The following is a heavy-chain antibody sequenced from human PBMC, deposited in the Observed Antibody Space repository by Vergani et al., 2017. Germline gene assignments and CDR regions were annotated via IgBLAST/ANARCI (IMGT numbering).Heavy chain of an antibody. CDR3: VRARCSGPCFMSNWFDS. Sequence: EVQLVESGGGLIHPGGSLRLSCVGSGFSFSGYWMHWVRQSPEKGLVWVSRIKSDGSITNYADSVKGRFTISRDNAKNTLYLEMNSLRGDDTAIYYCVRARCSGPCFMSNWFDSWGQGTLVTVSS. D-gene: IGHD5-12*01. CDR1: GFSFSGYW. CDR2: IKSDGSIT. V-gene: IGHV3-74*01. J-gene: IGHJ5*01.